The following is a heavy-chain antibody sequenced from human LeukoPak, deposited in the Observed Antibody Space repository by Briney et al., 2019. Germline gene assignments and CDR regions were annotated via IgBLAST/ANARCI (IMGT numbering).Heavy chain of an antibody. Sequence: ASVKVSCKASGYTFTSYYMHWVRQAPGQGLEWMGIINPSGGSTSYAQKFQGRVTMTRDTSTSTVYMELSSLRSEDTAVYYCARGGEVGIAVAGVIYYYYYYGMDVRGKGTTVTVSS. CDR2: INPSGGST. CDR1: GYTFTSYY. V-gene: IGHV1-46*01. D-gene: IGHD6-19*01. J-gene: IGHJ6*04. CDR3: ARGGEVGIAVAGVIYYYYYYGMDV.